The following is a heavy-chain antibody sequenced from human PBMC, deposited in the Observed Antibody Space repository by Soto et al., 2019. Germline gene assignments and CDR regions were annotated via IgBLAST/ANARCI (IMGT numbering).Heavy chain of an antibody. CDR2: IGTAGDT. Sequence: GGSLRLSCAASGFTFSSYDMHWVRQATGKGLEWVSAIGTAGDTYYPGSVKGRFTISRENAKNSLYLQMNSLRAGDTAVYYCARGYYGFWSGYYSPYFDYWGQGTLVTVS. V-gene: IGHV3-13*01. J-gene: IGHJ4*02. D-gene: IGHD3-3*01. CDR1: GFTFSSYD. CDR3: ARGYYGFWSGYYSPYFDY.